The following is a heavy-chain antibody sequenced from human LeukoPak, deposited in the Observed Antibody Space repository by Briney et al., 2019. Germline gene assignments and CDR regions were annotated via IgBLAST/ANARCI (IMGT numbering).Heavy chain of an antibody. CDR3: VRARTYTIFGVVIYYFDY. Sequence: PSETLSLTCAVSGGSISSSNWWSWVRQPPGKGLEWIGEIYHSGSTNYNPSLKSRVTISVDKSKNQFSLKLSSVTAADTAVYYCVRARTYTIFGVVIYYFDYWGQGTLVTVSS. V-gene: IGHV4-4*02. D-gene: IGHD3-3*01. CDR2: IYHSGST. CDR1: GGSISSSNW. J-gene: IGHJ4*02.